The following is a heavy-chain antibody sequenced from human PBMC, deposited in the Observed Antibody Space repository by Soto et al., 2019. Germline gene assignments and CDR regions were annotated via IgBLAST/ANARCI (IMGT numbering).Heavy chain of an antibody. J-gene: IGHJ3*02. CDR2: INSDGSST. D-gene: IGHD2-2*01. Sequence: GGSLRLSCAASGFTFSSYWMHWVRQAPGKGLVWVSRINSDGSSTSYADSVKGRFTISRDNAKNTLYLQMNSLRAEDTAVYYCARVADCSSTSCYGAFDIWVQGTMVTVSS. CDR1: GFTFSSYW. V-gene: IGHV3-74*01. CDR3: ARVADCSSTSCYGAFDI.